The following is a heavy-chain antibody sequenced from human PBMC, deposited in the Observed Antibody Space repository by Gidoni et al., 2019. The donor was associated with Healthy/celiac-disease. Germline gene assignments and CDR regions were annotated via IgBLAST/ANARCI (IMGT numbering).Heavy chain of an antibody. CDR2: LGWNCGSI. D-gene: IGHD2-2*01. CDR1: GFTFDDYA. J-gene: IGHJ3*02. CDR3: AKGLIVVVPAATSGWAFDI. V-gene: IGHV3-9*01. Sequence: EVQLVESGGGWVQPGRSLRLSCAASGFTFDDYAMHWVRQAPGKGLEWVSGLGWNCGSIGYAESGKGRFTISRDNAKNSLYLQMNSLRAEDTALYYCAKGLIVVVPAATSGWAFDIWGQGTMVTVSS.